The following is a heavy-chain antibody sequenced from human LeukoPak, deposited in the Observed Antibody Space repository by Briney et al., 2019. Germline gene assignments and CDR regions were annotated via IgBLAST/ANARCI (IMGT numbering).Heavy chain of an antibody. CDR1: GGSISSYY. CDR2: IYTSGST. V-gene: IGHV4-4*07. J-gene: IGHJ6*03. D-gene: IGHD1-26*01. CDR3: ASGGIPNYYYYYMDV. Sequence: SETLSLTCPVSGGSISSYYWSWIRQPAGQGLEWIGRIYTSGSTNYNPSLKSRVTMSVDTSKNQFSLKLSSVTAADTAVYYCASGGIPNYYYYYMDVWGKGTTVTVSS.